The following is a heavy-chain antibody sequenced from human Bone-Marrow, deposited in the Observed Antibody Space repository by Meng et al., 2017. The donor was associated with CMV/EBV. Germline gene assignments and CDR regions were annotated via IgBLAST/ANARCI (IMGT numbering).Heavy chain of an antibody. Sequence: GESLKISCAASGFTFSDYYMSWIRQAPGKGLEWVSYISSSGSTIYYADSVKGRFTISRDNAKNSLYLQMNSLRAEDTAVYYCASEFGEGVGGVYYYYGMDVWGQGTTVTVSS. CDR2: ISSSGSTI. J-gene: IGHJ6*02. CDR3: ASEFGEGVGGVYYYYGMDV. CDR1: GFTFSDYY. V-gene: IGHV3-11*01. D-gene: IGHD3-10*01.